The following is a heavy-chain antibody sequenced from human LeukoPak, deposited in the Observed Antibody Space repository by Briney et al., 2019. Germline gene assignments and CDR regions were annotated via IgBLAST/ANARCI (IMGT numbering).Heavy chain of an antibody. J-gene: IGHJ3*02. CDR2: IYTSGST. Sequence: PSETLSLTCTVSGGSISSGSYYWSWIRQPAGKGLEWIGRIYTSGSTNYNPSLKSRVTISVDTSKNQFSLKLSSVTAADTAVYYCASPTQQSYAFDIWGQGTMVTVSS. V-gene: IGHV4-61*02. CDR3: ASPTQQSYAFDI. D-gene: IGHD6-13*01. CDR1: GGSISSGSYY.